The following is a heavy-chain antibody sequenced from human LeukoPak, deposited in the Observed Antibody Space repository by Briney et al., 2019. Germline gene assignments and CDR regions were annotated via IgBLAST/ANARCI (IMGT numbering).Heavy chain of an antibody. CDR3: ARDRIVATIFDY. D-gene: IGHD5-12*01. Sequence: ASVKVSCKASGYTFTSYGISWVRQAPGQGLEWMGWISAYNGNTNYAQKLQGRVTMTADTSTSTAYMELRSLRSDDTAVYYCARDRIVATIFDYWGQGTLVTVSS. CDR1: GYTFTSYG. J-gene: IGHJ4*02. V-gene: IGHV1-18*01. CDR2: ISAYNGNT.